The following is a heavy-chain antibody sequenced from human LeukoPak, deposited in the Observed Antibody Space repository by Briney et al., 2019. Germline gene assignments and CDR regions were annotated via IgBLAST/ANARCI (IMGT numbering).Heavy chain of an antibody. CDR2: ISAYNGNT. V-gene: IGHV1-18*04. Sequence: ASVKVSCKASGYTFTGYYMHWVRQAPGQGLEWMGWISAYNGNTNYAQKLQGRVTMTTDTSTSTAYMELRSLRSDDTAVYYCAREVTIVGSDYWGQGTLVTVSS. CDR3: AREVTIVGSDY. D-gene: IGHD1-26*01. J-gene: IGHJ4*02. CDR1: GYTFTGYY.